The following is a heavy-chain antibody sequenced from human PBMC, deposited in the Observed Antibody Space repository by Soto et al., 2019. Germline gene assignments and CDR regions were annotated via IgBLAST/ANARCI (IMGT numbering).Heavy chain of an antibody. CDR2: IKHSGSET. V-gene: IGHV3-7*03. CDR1: GFTFSSYW. J-gene: IGHJ6*02. D-gene: IGHD4-17*01. Sequence: QPGGSLRLSCAASGFTFSSYWMSWVRQAPGKGLEWVANIKHSGSETYYVDSVKGRFTISRDNSKNTLYLQMNSLRAEDTAVYYCAKMGTNPVTTYYYYSGMDVWGQGTTVTVSS. CDR3: AKMGTNPVTTYYYYSGMDV.